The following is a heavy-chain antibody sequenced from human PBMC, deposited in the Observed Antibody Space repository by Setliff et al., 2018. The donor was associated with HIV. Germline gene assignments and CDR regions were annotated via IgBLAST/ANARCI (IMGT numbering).Heavy chain of an antibody. CDR2: IIPMYSAA. J-gene: IGHJ5*02. CDR1: GGTFSSYA. CDR3: AKDQEGDLWPHYFDSGAYGWFDP. D-gene: IGHD3-22*01. V-gene: IGHV1-69*13. Sequence: ASVKVSCKASGGTFSSYAISWVRQAPGQGLEWMGGIIPMYSAANYAQKFQGRVTLTADEATRTVYMELSSLRSEDTAVYYCAKDQEGDLWPHYFDSGAYGWFDPWGQGTLVTVSS.